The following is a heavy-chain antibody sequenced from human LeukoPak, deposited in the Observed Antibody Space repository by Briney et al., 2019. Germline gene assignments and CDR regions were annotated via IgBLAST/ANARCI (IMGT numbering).Heavy chain of an antibody. J-gene: IGHJ4*02. Sequence: PSETLSLTCTVSGGSISSSRYYWGWIRQPPGKGLEWIGSIFYSGSTYYNPSLKSRVTISVDTSKNQFSLKLNSVTAADTAVFYCARARGYYGGPFDYWGQGTLVTVSS. CDR2: IFYSGST. CDR3: ARARGYYGGPFDY. D-gene: IGHD4-23*01. CDR1: GGSISSSRYY. V-gene: IGHV4-39*07.